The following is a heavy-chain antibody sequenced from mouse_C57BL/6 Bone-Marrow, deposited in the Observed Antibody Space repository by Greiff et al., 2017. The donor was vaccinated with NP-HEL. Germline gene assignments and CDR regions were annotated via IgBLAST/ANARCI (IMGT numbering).Heavy chain of an antibody. D-gene: IGHD1-1*01. V-gene: IGHV1-74*01. CDR2: ILPSDSDT. Sequence: QVQLPQPVALLVMPVSSVTVSCKSSVYTFTSYWMHWVMQMPGQCLAWIGRILPSDSDTIYYQKFKGKATLSVYKSSSTAYMQLSSLTSEDSAVYYCAINPSYYYGSSYGYWGQGTTLTVSS. J-gene: IGHJ2*01. CDR3: AINPSYYYGSSYGY. CDR1: VYTFTSYW.